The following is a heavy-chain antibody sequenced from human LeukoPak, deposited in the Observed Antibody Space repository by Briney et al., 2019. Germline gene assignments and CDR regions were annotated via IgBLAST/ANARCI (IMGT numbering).Heavy chain of an antibody. CDR3: ASLTSRYYYDSSGYSLLYYYYMDV. J-gene: IGHJ6*03. V-gene: IGHV4-38-2*02. CDR2: IYHSGST. CDR1: GYSISSGYY. D-gene: IGHD3-22*01. Sequence: NSSETLSLTCTVSGYSISSGYYWGWIRQPPGKGLEWIGSIYHSGSTYYNPSLKSRVTISVDTSKNQFSLKLSSVTAADTAVYYCASLTSRYYYDSSGYSLLYYYYMDVWGKGTTVTISS.